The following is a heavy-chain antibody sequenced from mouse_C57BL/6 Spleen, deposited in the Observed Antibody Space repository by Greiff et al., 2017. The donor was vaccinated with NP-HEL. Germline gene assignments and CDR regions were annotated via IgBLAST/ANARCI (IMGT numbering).Heavy chain of an antibody. CDR1: GFNIKDYY. D-gene: IGHD2-4*01. V-gene: IGHV14-2*01. J-gene: IGHJ2*01. CDR3: ALYDYDLYYFDY. Sequence: EVKLMESGAELVKPGASVKLSCTASGFNIKDYYMHWVKQRPEQGLEWIGRIDPEDGETKYAPKFQGKATITADTSSNTAYLQLSSLTSEDTAVYYCALYDYDLYYFDYWGQGTTLTVSS. CDR2: IDPEDGET.